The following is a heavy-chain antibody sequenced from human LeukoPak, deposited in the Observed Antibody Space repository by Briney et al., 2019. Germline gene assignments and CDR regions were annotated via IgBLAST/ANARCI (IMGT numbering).Heavy chain of an antibody. D-gene: IGHD3-3*01. Sequence: ASVKVSCKVSGYTLTELSMHWVRQAPGKGLEWMGGFDPEDDETIYAQKFQGRVTMTEDTSTDTAYMELSSLRSEDTAVYYCATARYDFWSGYYQYYFDYWGQGTLVTVSS. CDR2: FDPEDDET. CDR3: ATARYDFWSGYYQYYFDY. V-gene: IGHV1-24*01. CDR1: GYTLTELS. J-gene: IGHJ4*02.